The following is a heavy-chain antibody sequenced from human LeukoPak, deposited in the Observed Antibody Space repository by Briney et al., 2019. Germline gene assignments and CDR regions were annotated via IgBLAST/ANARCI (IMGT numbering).Heavy chain of an antibody. Sequence: PSETLSLTCTVSGGSISSYYWSWIRQPAGKGLEWIGRIYSSGSTNYNPSLKSRVTMSVDTSKNQFSLKVTSVTAADTAVYYCARVGYASSAIYSQQWGQGTLVSVSS. CDR1: GGSISSYY. CDR3: ARVGYASSAIYSQQ. CDR2: IYSSGST. D-gene: IGHD2-8*01. J-gene: IGHJ1*01. V-gene: IGHV4-4*07.